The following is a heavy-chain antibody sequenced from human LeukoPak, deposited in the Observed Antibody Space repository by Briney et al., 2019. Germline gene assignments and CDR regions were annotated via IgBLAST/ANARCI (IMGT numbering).Heavy chain of an antibody. CDR2: INHSGST. D-gene: IGHD5-18*01. CDR3: ARDPRRGYSYGQGPTDY. Sequence: SETLSLTCAVYGGSFSGYYWSWIRQPPGKGLEWIGEINHSGSTNYNPSLKSRVTISVDTSKNQFSLKLSSVTAADTAVYYCARDPRRGYSYGQGPTDYWGQGTLVTVSS. J-gene: IGHJ4*02. CDR1: GGSFSGYY. V-gene: IGHV4-34*01.